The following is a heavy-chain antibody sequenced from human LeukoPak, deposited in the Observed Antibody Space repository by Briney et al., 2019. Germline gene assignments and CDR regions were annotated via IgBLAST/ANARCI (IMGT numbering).Heavy chain of an antibody. Sequence: ASVKVSCKASGGTFSSYAISWVRQAPGQGLEWMGIINPSGGSTSYAQKFQGRVTMTRDTSTSTVYMELSSLRSEDTAVYYCARAYSGYDSYFDYWGQGTLVTVSS. CDR2: INPSGGST. CDR1: GGTFSSYA. D-gene: IGHD5-12*01. V-gene: IGHV1-46*01. CDR3: ARAYSGYDSYFDY. J-gene: IGHJ4*02.